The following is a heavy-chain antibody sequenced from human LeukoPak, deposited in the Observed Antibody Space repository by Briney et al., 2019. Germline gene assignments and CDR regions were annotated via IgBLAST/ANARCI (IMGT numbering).Heavy chain of an antibody. V-gene: IGHV3-23*01. Sequence: GGSLRLSCAASGFTFSSYAMSWVSQAPGKGLEWVSGISGSGGGTYYADSVKGRFAISRDYSKNTLSLQMNSLRAEDTAVYYCAKDGYCSSTNCYPAPYWGQGTLVTVSS. D-gene: IGHD2-2*01. J-gene: IGHJ4*02. CDR2: ISGSGGGT. CDR1: GFTFSSYA. CDR3: AKDGYCSSTNCYPAPY.